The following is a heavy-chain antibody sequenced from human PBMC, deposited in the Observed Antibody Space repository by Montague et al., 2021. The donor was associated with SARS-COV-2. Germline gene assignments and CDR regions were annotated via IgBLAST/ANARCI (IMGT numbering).Heavy chain of an antibody. CDR3: ARHGPYYEISTGYFRPYYFDH. J-gene: IGHJ4*02. CDR1: GGTLSSTSFY. V-gene: IGHV4-39*01. D-gene: IGHD3-9*01. Sequence: SETLSLTCSVSGGTLSSTSFYWGWIRQPPGRGLEWIGTMHYSERPXYXXXXQXRVTISADRSKNQFSLNLGSVTASDTAVYYCARHGPYYEISTGYFRPYYFDHWGQGSLVTVAS. CDR2: MHYSERP.